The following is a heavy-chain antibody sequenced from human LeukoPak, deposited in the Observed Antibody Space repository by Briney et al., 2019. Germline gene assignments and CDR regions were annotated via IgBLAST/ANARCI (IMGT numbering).Heavy chain of an antibody. Sequence: ASVKVSCKASGYTFSIYLMHWVRQAPGQGLEWMGWMNPKSGNSDYAQKFQGRLTMTRDTSTNTAYMELSGLRSEDTAVYYCARDIGGRGYDFWSGYYYYYYMDVWGKGTTVTVSS. CDR2: MNPKSGNS. CDR3: ARDIGGRGYDFWSGYYYYYYMDV. V-gene: IGHV1-8*02. D-gene: IGHD3-3*01. CDR1: GYTFSIYL. J-gene: IGHJ6*03.